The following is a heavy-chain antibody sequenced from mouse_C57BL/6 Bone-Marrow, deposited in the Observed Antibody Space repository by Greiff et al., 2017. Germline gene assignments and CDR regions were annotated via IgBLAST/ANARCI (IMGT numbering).Heavy chain of an antibody. V-gene: IGHV3-6*01. CDR2: ISYDGSN. Sequence: EVKLQESGPGLVKPSQSLSLTCSVTGYSITSGYYWNWIRQFPGNKLERMGYISYDGSNNYNPSLKNRISITRDTSKNQFFLKLNSVTTEDTATYYCARDDGYPAWFAYWGQGTLVTVSA. CDR3: ARDDGYPAWFAY. CDR1: GYSITSGYY. D-gene: IGHD2-3*01. J-gene: IGHJ3*01.